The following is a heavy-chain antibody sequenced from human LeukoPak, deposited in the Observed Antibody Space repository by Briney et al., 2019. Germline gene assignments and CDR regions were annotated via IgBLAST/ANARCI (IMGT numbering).Heavy chain of an antibody. V-gene: IGHV1-18*01. Sequence: GASVNVSCKASGYTFTSYGISWVRQAPGQGLEWMGWISAYNGNTNYAQKLQGRVTMTTDTPTSPAYMELRSLRSDDTAVYYCARDLGVVPAANLDPWGQGTLVTVSS. J-gene: IGHJ5*02. CDR1: GYTFTSYG. D-gene: IGHD2-2*01. CDR3: ARDLGVVPAANLDP. CDR2: ISAYNGNT.